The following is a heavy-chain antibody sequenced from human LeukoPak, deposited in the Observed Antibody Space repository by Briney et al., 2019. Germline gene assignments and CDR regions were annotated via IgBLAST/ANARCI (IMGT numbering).Heavy chain of an antibody. Sequence: GGSLRLSCAASGFTFSDYYMSWIRQAPGKGLEWGSYISSSSSYTNYADTVKGRFTISRDNAKNSLYLQMNSLRAEDTAVYYCARVLKLYCGGDCNYFDYWGQGTLVTVSS. D-gene: IGHD2-21*02. V-gene: IGHV3-11*05. CDR3: ARVLKLYCGGDCNYFDY. CDR1: GFTFSDYY. CDR2: ISSSSSYT. J-gene: IGHJ4*02.